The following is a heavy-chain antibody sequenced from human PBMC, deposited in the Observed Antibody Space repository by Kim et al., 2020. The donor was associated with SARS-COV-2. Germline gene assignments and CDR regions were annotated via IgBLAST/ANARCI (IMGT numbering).Heavy chain of an antibody. Sequence: SVKVSCKASGGTFSSYAISWVRQAPGQGLEWMGGIIPIFGTANYAQKFQGRVTITADESTSTAYMELSSLRSEDTAVYYCARGLTIFGVVISFDYWGQGTLVTVSS. D-gene: IGHD3-3*01. CDR3: ARGLTIFGVVISFDY. CDR1: GGTFSSYA. V-gene: IGHV1-69*13. J-gene: IGHJ4*02. CDR2: IIPIFGTA.